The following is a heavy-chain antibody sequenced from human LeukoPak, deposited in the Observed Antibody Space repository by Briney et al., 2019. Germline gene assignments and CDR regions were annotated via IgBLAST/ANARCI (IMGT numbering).Heavy chain of an antibody. J-gene: IGHJ4*02. V-gene: IGHV4-59*01. Sequence: SETLSLTCTVSGGSLCRYYWRWLRQSIGKGLEWSGYIYYSGSTNYSPSLKSRDTISVDTSKNQCLLKLSSVTAADTAVYYCARDSLPPHWGQGTLVTVSS. CDR1: GGSLCRYY. CDR3: ARDSLPPH. CDR2: IYYSGST.